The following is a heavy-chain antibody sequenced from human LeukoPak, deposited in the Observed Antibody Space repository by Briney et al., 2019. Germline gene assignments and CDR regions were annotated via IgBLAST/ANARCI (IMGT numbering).Heavy chain of an antibody. J-gene: IGHJ4*02. CDR1: GYTFTGYY. V-gene: IGHV1-3*01. Sequence: GASVKVSCEASGYTFTGYYMHWMRQAPGQGLELLGWVSAANNPEYSQKFQGRVVITRDASATTSYLELNSLRSEDTAVYYCAMSVEMPPIPSFDYWGQGTLVTVSS. D-gene: IGHD5-24*01. CDR2: VSAANNP. CDR3: AMSVEMPPIPSFDY.